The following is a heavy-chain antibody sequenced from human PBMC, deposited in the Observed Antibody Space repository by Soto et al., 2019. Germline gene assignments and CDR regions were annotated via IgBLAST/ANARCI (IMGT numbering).Heavy chain of an antibody. CDR3: ARGPLYCSSTSCYANWFDP. D-gene: IGHD2-2*01. J-gene: IGHJ5*02. CDR2: IYYSGST. CDR1: GGSVSSGSYY. V-gene: IGHV4-61*01. Sequence: QVQLQESGPGLVKPSETLSLTCTVSGGSVSSGSYYWSWIRQPPGKGLEWIGYIYYSGSTNYNPSLKSRVTRSVDTSKNQFSLKLSSVTAADTAVYYCARGPLYCSSTSCYANWFDPWGQGTLVTVSS.